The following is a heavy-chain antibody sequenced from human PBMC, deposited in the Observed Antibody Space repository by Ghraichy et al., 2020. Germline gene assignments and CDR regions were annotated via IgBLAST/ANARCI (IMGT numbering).Heavy chain of an antibody. Sequence: ASVKVSCKASGYTFTSYGISWVRQAPGQGLEWMGWISAYNGNTNYAQKLQGRVTMTTDTSTSTAYMELRSLRSDDTAVYYCATGPDDMGSGYYGLGDYWGQGTLVTVSS. J-gene: IGHJ4*02. CDR3: ATGPDDMGSGYYGLGDY. CDR2: ISAYNGNT. D-gene: IGHD3-22*01. CDR1: GYTFTSYG. V-gene: IGHV1-18*04.